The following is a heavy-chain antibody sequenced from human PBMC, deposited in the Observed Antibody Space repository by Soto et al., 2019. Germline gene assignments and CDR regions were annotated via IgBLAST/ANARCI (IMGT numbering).Heavy chain of an antibody. V-gene: IGHV4-39*07. D-gene: IGHD3-9*01. CDR3: ARLGHYYDILTGYYLYGMDV. CDR2: VYYNGNT. Sequence: PSETLSLTCTVSGGSTRSSNYQWVWIRQPPGKGLEWIGNVYYNGNTYYDPSLKSRLTISVDTSNNQFSLEVKSVTAADTAVYYCARLGHYYDILTGYYLYGMDVWGQGTTVTVSS. CDR1: GGSTRSSNYQ. J-gene: IGHJ6*02.